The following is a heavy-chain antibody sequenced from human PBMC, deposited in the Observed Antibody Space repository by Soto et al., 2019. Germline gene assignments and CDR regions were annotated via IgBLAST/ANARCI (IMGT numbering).Heavy chain of an antibody. Sequence: SDTLSLTCAVSGGSFTSNNWWTWVRQPPGQGLEWIGEIYRTGSTNYNPSLKSRVTISLDKSENQFSLKVTSLTAADTAVYYCASRDTGTSVDYWGHGTLFTVS. CDR1: GGSFTSNNW. V-gene: IGHV4-4*02. CDR3: ASRDTGTSVDY. J-gene: IGHJ4*01. CDR2: IYRTGST. D-gene: IGHD1-7*01.